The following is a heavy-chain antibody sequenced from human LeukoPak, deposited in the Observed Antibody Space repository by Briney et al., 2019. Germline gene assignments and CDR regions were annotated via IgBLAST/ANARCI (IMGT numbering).Heavy chain of an antibody. Sequence: TSETLSLTCTVSDGPIRSHYWTWIRQSPLKGLEWIGDISNSGSTKYNPSLKNRVTISIDTSKSQFSLRLTSVTAADTAVYYCGRDALVGYFSYYYIDVWGKGTTVTVSS. J-gene: IGHJ6*03. D-gene: IGHD2-15*01. CDR3: GRDALVGYFSYYYIDV. V-gene: IGHV4-59*11. CDR2: ISNSGST. CDR1: DGPIRSHY.